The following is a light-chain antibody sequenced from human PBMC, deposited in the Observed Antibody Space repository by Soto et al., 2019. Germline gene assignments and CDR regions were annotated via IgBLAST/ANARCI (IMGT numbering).Light chain of an antibody. CDR1: QDLINC. V-gene: IGKV1-27*01. CDR2: TAS. CDR3: QHYHTFPVT. J-gene: IGKJ4*02. Sequence: DIQMTQSPSSLSASIGDRVTITCRASQDLINCLAWYQQRPGKIPNVLLYTASNLQPGVPSRFSGSGSETNFTLTISSLQPDDVATYYCQHYHTFPVTFGGGTKVEIK.